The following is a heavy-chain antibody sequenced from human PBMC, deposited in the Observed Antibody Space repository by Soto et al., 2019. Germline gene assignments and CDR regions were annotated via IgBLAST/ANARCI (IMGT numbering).Heavy chain of an antibody. CDR3: ARAFFYQGSDSRGYSFEALDC. Sequence: QVQLVQSGAEVKKPGASVKVSCKASGYTFTSSGMSGVRQAPGQGLEWMGWISAHTGSSEYAQRFQGRVTMTTDRPTSTAYMVLKSPRSADTAVYYCARAFFYQGSDSRGYSFEALDCWGPATLVRVSS. D-gene: IGHD3-22*01. CDR1: GYTFTSSG. CDR2: ISAHTGSS. V-gene: IGHV1-18*01. J-gene: IGHJ3*01.